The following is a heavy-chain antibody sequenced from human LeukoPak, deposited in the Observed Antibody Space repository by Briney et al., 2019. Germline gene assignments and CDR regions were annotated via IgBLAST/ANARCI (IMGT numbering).Heavy chain of an antibody. CDR2: IKRDGSEK. J-gene: IGHJ4*02. Sequence: GGSLRLSCAASGLTFSSYWMSWVRQAPGKGLEWVANIKRDGSEKYYVDSVKGRFTISRDNARNSLYLQMNSLRVEDTAVYYCARAREWETTFDYWGQGTLVTVSS. CDR3: ARAREWETTFDY. D-gene: IGHD1-26*01. CDR1: GLTFSSYW. V-gene: IGHV3-7*01.